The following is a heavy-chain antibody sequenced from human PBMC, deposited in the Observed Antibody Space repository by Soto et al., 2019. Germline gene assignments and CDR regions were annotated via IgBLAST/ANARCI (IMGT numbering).Heavy chain of an antibody. D-gene: IGHD1-26*01. CDR2: ISYDGTMK. J-gene: IGHJ3*01. V-gene: IGHV3-30*03. CDR1: GITFSNYT. CDR3: AIVNWERIIIHAFDA. Sequence: GGSLRLSCAASGITFSNYTIHWVRQAPGKGLEWVALISYDGTMKSYSDSVKGRFTVSRDNSNNTLYLQMRRLTTEDKARYYCAIVNWERIIIHAFDAWGHGTMVTV.